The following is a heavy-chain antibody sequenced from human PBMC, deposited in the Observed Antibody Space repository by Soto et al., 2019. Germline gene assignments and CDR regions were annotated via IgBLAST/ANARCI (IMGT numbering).Heavy chain of an antibody. V-gene: IGHV3-30-3*01. CDR3: VRAPCITIFLCTLPPEDDAFDI. J-gene: IGHJ3*02. D-gene: IGHD3-3*01. CDR2: ISYDGSNK. Sequence: PGGSLRLSCAASGFTFSSYAMHWVRQAPGKGLEWVAVISYDGSNKYYADSVKGRFTIPRDNSKNTLYLQMNSLRAEDTAVYYCVRAPCITIFLCTLPPEDDAFDIWGQGTMVTV. CDR1: GFTFSSYA.